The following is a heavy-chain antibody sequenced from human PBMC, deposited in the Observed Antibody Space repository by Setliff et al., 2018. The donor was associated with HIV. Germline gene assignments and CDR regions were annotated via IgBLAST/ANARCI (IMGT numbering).Heavy chain of an antibody. D-gene: IGHD5-12*01. Sequence: PSETLSLTCTVSGGSISSGNYYWSWIRQPPGKGLEWIGHISYSGSTNYNPSLKSRVTISVDTSKNQFSLKLSSVTAADTAVYYCARHIAGYSAYDLGWFDPWGQGTLVTVSS. CDR3: ARHIAGYSAYDLGWFDP. CDR2: ISYSGST. V-gene: IGHV4-61*01. J-gene: IGHJ5*02. CDR1: GGSISSGNYY.